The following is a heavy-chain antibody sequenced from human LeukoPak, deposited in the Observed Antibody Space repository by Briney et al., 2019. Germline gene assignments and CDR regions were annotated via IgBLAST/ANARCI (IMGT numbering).Heavy chain of an antibody. V-gene: IGHV4-59*01. CDR3: ARDLSSYFDSSSATYNWFDP. D-gene: IGHD6-13*01. Sequence: PSETLSLTCTVSGASISSYYWSWVPQPPGQGLEWVGYIYYTGDTHYNPSLTSRVTISVDTSKNQFSLRLNSVTAADTAFYYCARDLSSYFDSSSATYNWFDPWGQGTLVTVSS. CDR2: IYYTGDT. CDR1: GASISSYY. J-gene: IGHJ5*01.